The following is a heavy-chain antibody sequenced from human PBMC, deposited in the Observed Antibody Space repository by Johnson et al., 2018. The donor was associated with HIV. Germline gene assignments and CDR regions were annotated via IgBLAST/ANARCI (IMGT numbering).Heavy chain of an antibody. J-gene: IGHJ3*02. V-gene: IGHV3-23*01. CDR1: GFTFSSYA. D-gene: IGHD4-23*01. CDR2: ISGSGGST. Sequence: EVQVLESGGGLVQPGGSLRLSCAASGFTFSSYAMSWVRQAPGKGLEWVSAISGSGGSTYYADSVKGRFTISRDNSKNTLYLQMNSLRAEDTAVYYCAKYPVVTRAFDIWGQGTMVTVSS. CDR3: AKYPVVTRAFDI.